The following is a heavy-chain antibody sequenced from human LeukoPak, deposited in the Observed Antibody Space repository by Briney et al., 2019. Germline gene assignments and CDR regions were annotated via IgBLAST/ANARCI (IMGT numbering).Heavy chain of an antibody. V-gene: IGHV4-31*03. D-gene: IGHD2-15*01. J-gene: IGHJ4*02. CDR2: IYYSGST. CDR1: GGSISSSSYY. CDR3: ARDNSGPNDY. Sequence: SETLPLTCTVSGGSISSSSYYWGWIRQPPGKGLEWIGYIYYSGSTYYNPSLKSRVTISVDTSKNQFSLKLSSVTAADTAVYYCARDNSGPNDYWGQGTLVTVSS.